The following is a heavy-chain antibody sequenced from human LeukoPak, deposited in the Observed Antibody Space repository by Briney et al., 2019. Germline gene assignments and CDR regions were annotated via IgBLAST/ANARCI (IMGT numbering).Heavy chain of an antibody. V-gene: IGHV4-34*01. D-gene: IGHD4-17*01. CDR1: GGSFSGYY. CDR2: INHSGST. Sequence: SETLSLTCAVYGGSFSGYYWSWIRQPPGKGLEWIGEINHSGSTNYNLSLKSRVTISVDTSKNQFSLKLSSVTAADTAVYYCAREDGDSPQYYWGQGTLVTVSS. J-gene: IGHJ4*02. CDR3: AREDGDSPQYY.